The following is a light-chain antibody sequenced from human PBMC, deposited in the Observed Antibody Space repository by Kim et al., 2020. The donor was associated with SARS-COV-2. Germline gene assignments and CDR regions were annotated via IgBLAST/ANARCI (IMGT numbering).Light chain of an antibody. CDR1: QSLVHSDGNTY. V-gene: IGKV2-30*02. J-gene: IGKJ2*03. CDR3: MQGKHWPPMYS. CDR2: MVS. Sequence: DVVMTQSPLSLPVTLGQPASISCTSSQSLVHSDGNTYLSWFQQRPGQSPRRLIYMVSNRDSGVPDRFSGSGSGTDFTLKISRVEAEDVGIYHCMQGKHWPPMYSFGQGTKLEI.